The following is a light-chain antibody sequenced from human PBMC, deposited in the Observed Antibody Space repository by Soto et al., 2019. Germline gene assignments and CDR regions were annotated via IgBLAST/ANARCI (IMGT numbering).Light chain of an antibody. CDR3: HQRSNWPPIT. J-gene: IGKJ5*01. V-gene: IGKV3-11*01. CDR1: QSVSSY. Sequence: EIVLTQSPATLSLSPGERATLSCTASQSVSSYLAWYQQKPGQAPRLLIYDASNRATGIPARFSGSGSGTAFTLTISILEPEDFAVYYCHQRSNWPPITFGQGTRLQIK. CDR2: DAS.